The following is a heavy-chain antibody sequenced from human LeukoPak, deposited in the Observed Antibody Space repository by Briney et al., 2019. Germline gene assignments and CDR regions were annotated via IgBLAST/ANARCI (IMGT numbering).Heavy chain of an antibody. CDR2: IYSGGFT. CDR3: AKDGTMTTVTTAPDY. CDR1: GFTVSSNY. J-gene: IGHJ4*02. Sequence: LGGSLRLSCAASGFTVSSNYMSWVRQAPGKGLEWVSVIYSGGFTYYADSVKGRFTISRDNSKNTLYLQMNSLRAEDTAVYYCAKDGTMTTVTTAPDYWGQGTLVTVSS. D-gene: IGHD4-17*01. V-gene: IGHV3-53*01.